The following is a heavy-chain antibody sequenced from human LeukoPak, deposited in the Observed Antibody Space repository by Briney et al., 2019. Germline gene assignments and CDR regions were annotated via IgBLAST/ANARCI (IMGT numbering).Heavy chain of an antibody. J-gene: IGHJ6*03. CDR2: ISSSSSYI. V-gene: IGHV3-21*04. CDR1: GFTFSSYS. CDR3: AKDGVVIQKGDYYYYYMDV. D-gene: IGHD3-3*01. Sequence: PGGSLRLSCAASGFTFSSYSMNWVRQAPGKGLEWVSSISSSSSYIYYADSVKGRFTISRDNAKNSLYLQMNSLRAEDTALYYCAKDGVVIQKGDYYYYYMDVWGKGTTVTISS.